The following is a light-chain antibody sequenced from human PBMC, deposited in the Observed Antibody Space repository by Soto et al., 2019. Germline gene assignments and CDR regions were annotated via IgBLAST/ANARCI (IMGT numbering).Light chain of an antibody. CDR1: QGIGNA. CDR2: AAS. Sequence: IPMTHSPSCLSASFGYRCTIYFGASQGIGNALGWYQQKPGKAPKLLIYAASSLQSGVPSRFSGSGSGTDFTLTISSLQPEDFATYYCQQSYSTLYTFGQGTRLENK. CDR3: QQSYSTLYT. V-gene: IGKV1-39*01. J-gene: IGKJ5*01.